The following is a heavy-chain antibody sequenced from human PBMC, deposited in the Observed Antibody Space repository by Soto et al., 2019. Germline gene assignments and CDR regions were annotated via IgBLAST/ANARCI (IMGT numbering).Heavy chain of an antibody. D-gene: IGHD4-4*01. CDR2: VYNSGTT. CDR1: GGSISSGDYY. Sequence: SETLSLTCTVSGGSISSGDYYWSWVRQPPGKGLEWIGYVYNSGTTYYNPSLKSRVTIAVDTSKNQFSLRLSSVTAADTAVYYCAKGNDTVGYGMDVWGQGTTVTVS. J-gene: IGHJ6*02. CDR3: AKGNDTVGYGMDV. V-gene: IGHV4-30-4*01.